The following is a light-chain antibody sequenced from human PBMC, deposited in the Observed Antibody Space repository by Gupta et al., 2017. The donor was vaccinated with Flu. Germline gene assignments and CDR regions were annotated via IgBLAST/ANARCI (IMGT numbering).Light chain of an antibody. Sequence: EIVMTQSPATLSVSPGERATLSCRASQSVSSNLAWYQQKPGQAPRLLIYGASTRDTGIPARFSGSGCGKEFTLTISSRQSEDFAVYYCQQHNNWPPWTFGPGTKVEIK. V-gene: IGKV3-15*01. CDR2: GAS. J-gene: IGKJ1*01. CDR3: QQHNNWPPWT. CDR1: QSVSSN.